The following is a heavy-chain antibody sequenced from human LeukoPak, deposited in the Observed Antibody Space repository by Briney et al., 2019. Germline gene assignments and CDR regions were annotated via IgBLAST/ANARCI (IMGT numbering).Heavy chain of an antibody. V-gene: IGHV1-18*01. Sequence: ASVKVSCKASGYTFTSYGISWVRQAPGQGLEWMGWISAYNGNTNYAQKLQGRVTMTTDTSTSTAYMELRSLRSDDTAVYYCARDTPNSSGWPHYYYYGMDVWGQGTTVTVS. D-gene: IGHD6-19*01. J-gene: IGHJ6*02. CDR2: ISAYNGNT. CDR3: ARDTPNSSGWPHYYYYGMDV. CDR1: GYTFTSYG.